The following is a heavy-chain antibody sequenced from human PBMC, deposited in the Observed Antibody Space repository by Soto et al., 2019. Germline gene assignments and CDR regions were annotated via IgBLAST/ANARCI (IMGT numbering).Heavy chain of an antibody. CDR3: AKEEWVVVVVAATPPEYFQH. J-gene: IGHJ1*01. CDR1: GFTFSSYA. V-gene: IGHV3-23*01. Sequence: PGGSLRLSCAASGFTFSSYAMSWVRQAPGKGLEWVSAISGSGGSTYYADSVKGRFTISRDNSKNTLYLQMNSLRAEDTAVYYCAKEEWVVVVVAATPPEYFQHWGQGTLVTVSS. D-gene: IGHD2-15*01. CDR2: ISGSGGST.